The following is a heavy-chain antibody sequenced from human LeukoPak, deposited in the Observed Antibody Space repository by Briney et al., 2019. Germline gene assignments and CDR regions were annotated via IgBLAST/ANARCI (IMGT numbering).Heavy chain of an antibody. CDR3: ARGTVWFGVVAYYFDY. Sequence: GGSLRLSCAASGFTFSSYSMNWVRQAPGKVLEWVSSISISGSYIYYADSVKGRFTISRNNAQNLLYLKMNSVRTEDTDVYYCARGTVWFGVVAYYFDYWGKGTMVTVSS. J-gene: IGHJ4*02. D-gene: IGHD3-16*01. CDR1: GFTFSSYS. V-gene: IGHV3-21*01. CDR2: ISISGSYI.